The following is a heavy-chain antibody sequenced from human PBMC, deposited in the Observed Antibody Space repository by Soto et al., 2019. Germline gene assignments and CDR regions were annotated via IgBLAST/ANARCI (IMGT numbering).Heavy chain of an antibody. CDR2: IHSDGSST. V-gene: IGHV3-74*01. CDR3: ARGDRGAFDL. J-gene: IGHJ3*01. CDR1: GFTFSYYW. D-gene: IGHD1-26*01. Sequence: EVQLLESGGGLVQPGESLRLSCAASGFTFSYYWMHWVRQAPGMGLVWVSRIHSDGSSTTYADSVKGRFTISRDSARNTLYLQMNSLRAEETAVYYCARGDRGAFDLWGQGTVLTASS.